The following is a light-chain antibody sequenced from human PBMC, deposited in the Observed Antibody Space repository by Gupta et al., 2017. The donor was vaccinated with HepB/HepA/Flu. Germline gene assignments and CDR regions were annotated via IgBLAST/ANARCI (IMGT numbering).Light chain of an antibody. Sequence: DIVLLQSPLSLPVTPGAPASISCRSSQSRLHSDGYNYLGWYLQKPGQAPQLLIYVGFNRASGVPDRFSGSGSGTDFTLKISRVDAEDVAVYYCKQDLQTPKTFGQGTKVEIK. J-gene: IGKJ1*01. V-gene: IGKV2-28*01. CDR1: QSRLHSDGYNY. CDR2: VGF. CDR3: KQDLQTPKT.